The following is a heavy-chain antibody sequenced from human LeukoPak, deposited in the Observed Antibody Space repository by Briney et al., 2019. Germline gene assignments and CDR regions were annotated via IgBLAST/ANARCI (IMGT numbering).Heavy chain of an antibody. D-gene: IGHD5/OR15-5a*01. V-gene: IGHV4-34*01. CDR1: GGSFSGYY. CDR2: INHSGST. CDR3: ASVYLDY. J-gene: IGHJ4*02. Sequence: SETLSLTCAVYGGSFSGYYWSWIRQPPRKGLEWIGEINHSGSTNYNPSLKSRVTISVDTSKNQFSLKLSSVTAADTAVYYCASVYLDYWGQGTLVTVSS.